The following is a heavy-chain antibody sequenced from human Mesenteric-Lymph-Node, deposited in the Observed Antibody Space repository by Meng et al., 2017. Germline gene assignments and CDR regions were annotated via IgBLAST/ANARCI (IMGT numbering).Heavy chain of an antibody. J-gene: IGHJ4*02. CDR2: IKQDGSEK. CDR1: GFTIRSYW. CDR3: ARVRIAAGHSLFDY. V-gene: IGHV3-7*01. Sequence: GESLKISCEASGFTIRSYWMSWVRPAPGKGLEWVANIKQDGSEKYYVDSVKGRFTISRDTAKNSLYLQMNSLRAEDTAVYYCARVRIAAGHSLFDYWGQGTVVTVSS. D-gene: IGHD6-6*01.